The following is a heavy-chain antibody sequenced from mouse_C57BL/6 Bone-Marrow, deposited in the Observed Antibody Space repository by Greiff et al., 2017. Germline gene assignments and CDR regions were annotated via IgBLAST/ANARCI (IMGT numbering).Heavy chain of an antibody. CDR2: IRLKSDNYAT. Sequence: VQLKESGGGLVQPGGSMKLSCVASGFTFSNYWMNWVRQSPEKGLEWVAQIRLKSDNYATHYAESVKGRFTISRDDSKSSVYLQMNNLRAEDTGVYSCALTGTWFAYWGQGTLVTVSA. J-gene: IGHJ3*01. CDR3: ALTGTWFAY. CDR1: GFTFSNYW. V-gene: IGHV6-3*01. D-gene: IGHD4-1*01.